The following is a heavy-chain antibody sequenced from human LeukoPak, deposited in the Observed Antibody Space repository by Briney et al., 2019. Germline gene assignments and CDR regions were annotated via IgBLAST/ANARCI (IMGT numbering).Heavy chain of an antibody. V-gene: IGHV1-8*01. Sequence: ASVNVSFKSSVYTFTRYDINWVRQATGQGLGWMVGMNPNMGNTGYAQKFQVRVTMTRNTSIRTAYMELSSLRSEDTAVYYCARGAYSSSAAYYYYYMDVWGKGTTVTVSS. D-gene: IGHD6-6*01. CDR1: VYTFTRYD. CDR2: MNPNMGNT. J-gene: IGHJ6*03. CDR3: ARGAYSSSAAYYYYYMDV.